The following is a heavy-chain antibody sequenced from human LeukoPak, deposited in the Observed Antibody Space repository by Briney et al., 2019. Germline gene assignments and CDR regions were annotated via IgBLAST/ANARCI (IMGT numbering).Heavy chain of an antibody. J-gene: IGHJ3*02. V-gene: IGHV3-74*01. Sequence: SGGSLRLSCAASGFTFSSYWMHWVRQAPGKGLVWVSRINSDGSSTSYADSVKGRFTISRDNAKNTLYLQMNSLRAEDTAVYYCARGRGYSGYDFVDAFDIWGQGTMVTVPS. D-gene: IGHD5-12*01. CDR3: ARGRGYSGYDFVDAFDI. CDR2: INSDGSST. CDR1: GFTFSSYW.